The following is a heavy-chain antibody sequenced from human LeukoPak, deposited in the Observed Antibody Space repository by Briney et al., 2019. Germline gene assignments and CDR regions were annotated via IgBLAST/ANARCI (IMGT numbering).Heavy chain of an antibody. CDR2: ISYDGSNK. J-gene: IGHJ4*02. D-gene: IGHD3-10*01. V-gene: IGHV3-30*03. CDR1: GFTFSSYG. Sequence: GRSLRLSCAASGFTFSSYGMHWVRQAPGKGLEWVAVISYDGSNKYYADSVKGRFTISRDNSKNTLYLQMKSLRAEDTAVYYCARASRGPFDYWGQGTLVTVSS. CDR3: ARASRGPFDY.